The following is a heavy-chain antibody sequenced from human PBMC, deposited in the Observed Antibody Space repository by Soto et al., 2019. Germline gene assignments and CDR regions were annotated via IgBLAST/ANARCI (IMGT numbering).Heavy chain of an antibody. D-gene: IGHD3-10*01. Sequence: QVQLVESGGGVVQPGRSLRLSCAASGFTFSSYGMHWVRQAPGRGLEWVAVISYDGSNKFYVDSVKGRFTISRDNSKNTLYLQMNSLRAEDTAVYYCAKSRGSRNNGMDVWGQGTTVTVSS. V-gene: IGHV3-30*18. CDR3: AKSRGSRNNGMDV. J-gene: IGHJ6*02. CDR1: GFTFSSYG. CDR2: ISYDGSNK.